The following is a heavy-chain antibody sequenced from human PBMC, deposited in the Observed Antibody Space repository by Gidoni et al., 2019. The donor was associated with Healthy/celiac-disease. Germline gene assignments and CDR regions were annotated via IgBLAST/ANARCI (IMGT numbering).Heavy chain of an antibody. J-gene: IGHJ5*02. V-gene: IGHV3-30*18. CDR2: ISYDGSNK. CDR1: GFTFSSYG. CDR3: AKDESYYDFWSGYRSNWFDP. D-gene: IGHD3-3*01. Sequence: QVQLVESGGGVVQPGRSLRLSCAASGFTFSSYGMHWVRQAPGKGLEWVAVISYDGSNKYYADSVKGRFTISRDNSKNTLYLQMNSLRAEDTAVYYCAKDESYYDFWSGYRSNWFDPWGQGTLVTVSS.